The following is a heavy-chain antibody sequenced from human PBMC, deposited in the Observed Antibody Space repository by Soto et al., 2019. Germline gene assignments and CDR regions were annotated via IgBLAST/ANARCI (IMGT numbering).Heavy chain of an antibody. CDR1: GGSISSYY. Sequence: SETLSLTCTVSGGSISSYYWSWIRQPPGKGLEWIGYIYYSGSTNYNPSLKSRVTISVDTSKNQFSLKLSSVTAADTAVYYCARFTPFLYDFWSGFDPWGQGTLVTVSS. V-gene: IGHV4-59*01. CDR2: IYYSGST. J-gene: IGHJ5*02. CDR3: ARFTPFLYDFWSGFDP. D-gene: IGHD3-3*01.